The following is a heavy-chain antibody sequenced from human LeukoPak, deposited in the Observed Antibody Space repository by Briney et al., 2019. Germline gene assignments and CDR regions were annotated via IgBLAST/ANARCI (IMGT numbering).Heavy chain of an antibody. J-gene: IGHJ3*02. CDR2: IYYSGST. CDR1: GGSISSYY. D-gene: IGHD3-3*01. V-gene: IGHV4-59*01. Sequence: SETLSLTCTVSGGSISSYYWSWIRQPPGKGLEWIGYIYYSGSTNYNPSLKSRVTISVDTSKNQFSLKLSSATAADTAVYYCARDGRFPRRTFDIWGQGTMVTVSS. CDR3: ARDGRFPRRTFDI.